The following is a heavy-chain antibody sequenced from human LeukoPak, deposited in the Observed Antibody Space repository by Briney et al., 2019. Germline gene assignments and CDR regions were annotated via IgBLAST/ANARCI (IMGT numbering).Heavy chain of an antibody. D-gene: IGHD2-21*02. CDR1: GGTFSSYA. V-gene: IGHV1-69*04. CDR2: IIPILGIA. Sequence: SVKVSCTASGGTFSSYAISWVRQAPGQGLEWMGRIIPILGIANYAQTFKGRVTITADKSTSTAYMELSSLRSEDTAVYYCARVGVVVTAIRGGFDPWGQGTLVTVSS. CDR3: ARVGVVVTAIRGGFDP. J-gene: IGHJ5*02.